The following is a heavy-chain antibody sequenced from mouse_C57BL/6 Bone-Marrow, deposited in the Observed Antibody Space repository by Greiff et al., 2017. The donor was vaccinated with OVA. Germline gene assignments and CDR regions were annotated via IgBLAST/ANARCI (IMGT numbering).Heavy chain of an antibody. V-gene: IGHV5-4*03. CDR2: ISDGGSYT. J-gene: IGHJ4*01. Sequence: EVMLVESGGGLVKPGGSLKLSCAASGFTFSSYAMSWVRQTPEKRLEWVATISDGGSYTYYPDNVKGRFTISRDNAKNNLYLQMSHLKSEDTAMYYCARVMDYWGQGTSVTVSS. CDR1: GFTFSSYA. CDR3: ARVMDY.